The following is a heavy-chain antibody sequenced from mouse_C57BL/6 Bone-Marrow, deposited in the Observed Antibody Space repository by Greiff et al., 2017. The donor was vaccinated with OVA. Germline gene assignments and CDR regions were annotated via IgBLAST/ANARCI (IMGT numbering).Heavy chain of an antibody. CDR2: IDPEDGET. D-gene: IGHD1-1*01. CDR1: GFTITDYY. CDR3: ASLYDGSSSLYFDY. Sequence: VQLQPSWAELVKPGASVKLSCTASGFTITDYYMHWVKQRTEQGLEWIGRIDPEDGETKYAPKFQGKATITAETSSNTAYLQLSSLTSEDTAVYYCASLYDGSSSLYFDYWGQGTTLTVSS. J-gene: IGHJ2*01. V-gene: IGHV14-2*01.